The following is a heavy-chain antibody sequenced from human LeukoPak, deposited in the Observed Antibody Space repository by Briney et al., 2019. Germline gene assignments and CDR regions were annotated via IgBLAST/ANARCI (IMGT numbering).Heavy chain of an antibody. Sequence: PGGSLRLSCAASGFTFDDYAMHWVRHAPGKGLEWVSGISWNSGSIGYADSVKGRFTISRDNAKNSLYLQMNSLRAEDTALYHCATFDDYYDSSGPSYWGQGTLVTVSS. CDR3: ATFDDYYDSSGPSY. J-gene: IGHJ4*02. CDR2: ISWNSGSI. D-gene: IGHD3-22*01. V-gene: IGHV3-9*01. CDR1: GFTFDDYA.